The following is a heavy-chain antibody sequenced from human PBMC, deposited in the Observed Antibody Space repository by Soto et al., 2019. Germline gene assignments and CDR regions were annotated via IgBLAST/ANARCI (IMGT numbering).Heavy chain of an antibody. Sequence: SETLSLTCTVSGGSISSGGYYWSWIRQHPGKGLEWIGYIYYSGSTYYNPSLKSRVTISVDTSKNQFSLKLSSVTAADTAVYYYARGDTVSGMDVWGQGTTVTVSS. CDR3: ARGDTVSGMDV. CDR2: IYYSGST. V-gene: IGHV4-31*03. D-gene: IGHD4-4*01. J-gene: IGHJ6*02. CDR1: GGSISSGGYY.